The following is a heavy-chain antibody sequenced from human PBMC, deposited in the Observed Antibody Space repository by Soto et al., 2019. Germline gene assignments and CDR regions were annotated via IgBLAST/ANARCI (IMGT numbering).Heavy chain of an antibody. J-gene: IGHJ6*03. CDR2: TYYRSKWYN. V-gene: IGHV6-1*01. CDR3: VRVRAARTYSYMDV. CDR1: GDSVSSNSAA. Sequence: SQTLSLTCAISGDSVSSNSAAWNWIRQSPSRGLEWLGRTYYRSKWYNDYAVSVKSRITINPDTSKNQFSLQLNAVTPEDTAVYFCVRVRAARTYSYMDVWGKGTTVTVSS.